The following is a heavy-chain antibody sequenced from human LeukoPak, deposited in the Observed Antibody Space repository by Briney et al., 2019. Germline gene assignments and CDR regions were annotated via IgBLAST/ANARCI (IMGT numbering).Heavy chain of an antibody. J-gene: IGHJ4*02. Sequence: PGGPLRLSCAASGITVSGSSMSWVRQAPGKGLEWVSVIYSGDKTHYADSVKGRFTISRDSSKNTLYLQMNSLTVEDTAVYYCAISRPGAYYFDYWGQGTLVTVSS. D-gene: IGHD7-27*01. CDR3: AISRPGAYYFDY. V-gene: IGHV3-66*02. CDR1: GITVSGSS. CDR2: IYSGDKT.